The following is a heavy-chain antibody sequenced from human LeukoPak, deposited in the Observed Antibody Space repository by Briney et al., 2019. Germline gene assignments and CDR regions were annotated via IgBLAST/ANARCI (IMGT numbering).Heavy chain of an antibody. Sequence: PSETLSLTCAVYGESLSNYYWSWIRQPPGKGLEWIGEINHYGSTNYNPSLKSRVTISVDTSKNQFSLKLSSVTAADTAVYYCARLPRLNNYYGSGSYFSYYFDYWGQGTLVTVSS. CDR3: ARLPRLNNYYGSGSYFSYYFDY. V-gene: IGHV4-34*01. D-gene: IGHD3-10*01. CDR2: INHYGST. J-gene: IGHJ4*02. CDR1: GESLSNYY.